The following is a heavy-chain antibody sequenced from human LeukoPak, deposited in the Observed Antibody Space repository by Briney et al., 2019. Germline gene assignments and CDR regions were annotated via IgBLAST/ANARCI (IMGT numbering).Heavy chain of an antibody. D-gene: IGHD7-27*01. Sequence: ASVKVSCKASGYTFTGHYMHWVRQAPGQGLEWLGWISTYNGNTHYAQKLQGRVTMTTDTSTTTAYMELRSLRSDDTAVYYCARDYRTGFDYWGQGTLVTVSS. CDR3: ARDYRTGFDY. V-gene: IGHV1-18*04. CDR1: GYTFTGHY. CDR2: ISTYNGNT. J-gene: IGHJ4*02.